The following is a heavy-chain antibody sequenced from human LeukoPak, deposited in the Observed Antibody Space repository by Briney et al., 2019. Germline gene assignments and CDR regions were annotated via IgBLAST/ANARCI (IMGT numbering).Heavy chain of an antibody. Sequence: GESLRISCKGSGYSFTSYWISWVRQMPGKGLEWIGRIDPSDSYTNYSPSFQGHVTISADKSISTAYLQWSSLKASDTAMYYCARPNWGPNWYFDLWGRGTLVTVSS. J-gene: IGHJ2*01. D-gene: IGHD7-27*01. CDR2: IDPSDSYT. CDR3: ARPNWGPNWYFDL. CDR1: GYSFTSYW. V-gene: IGHV5-10-1*01.